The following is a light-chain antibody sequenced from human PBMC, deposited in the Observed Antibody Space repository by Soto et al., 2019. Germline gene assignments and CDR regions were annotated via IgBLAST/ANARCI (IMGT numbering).Light chain of an antibody. Sequence: ALAQPASVSDSPGQSITISCTGTSSDVGGSNHVSWYQQHPGKAPKLMIYDVTNRPSGVSHRFSGSKSGSTASLIISGLQAEDEADYYCVSFTSSTTYVFGTGTKVTVL. CDR1: SSDVGGSNH. CDR2: DVT. V-gene: IGLV2-14*01. CDR3: VSFTSSTTYV. J-gene: IGLJ1*01.